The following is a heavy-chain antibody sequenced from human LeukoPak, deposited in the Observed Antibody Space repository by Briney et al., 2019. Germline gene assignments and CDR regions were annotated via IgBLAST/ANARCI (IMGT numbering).Heavy chain of an antibody. V-gene: IGHV3-74*01. CDR2: IDSDGSST. CDR1: GFTFSSYW. CDR3: ARSGAPTLDY. J-gene: IGHJ4*02. D-gene: IGHD2-15*01. Sequence: GGSLRLSCAASGFTFSSYWMHWVRQAPEKGLVWVSRIDSDGSSTINADSVKGRFTISRDNTKNTLYLQMNSLRAEDTAVYYCARSGAPTLDYWGQGTLVIVSS.